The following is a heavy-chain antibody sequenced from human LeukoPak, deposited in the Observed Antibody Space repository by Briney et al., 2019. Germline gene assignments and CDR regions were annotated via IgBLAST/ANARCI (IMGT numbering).Heavy chain of an antibody. Sequence: GGSLRLSCAASGFTFDDYAMHWVRQAPGKGLERVSLISGDGGSTYYADSVKGRFTISRDNSKNSLYLQMNSLRTEDTALYYCAKGAGPMVRGVRGFDYWGQGTLVTVSS. D-gene: IGHD3-10*01. CDR1: GFTFDDYA. CDR2: ISGDGGST. V-gene: IGHV3-43*02. CDR3: AKGAGPMVRGVRGFDY. J-gene: IGHJ4*02.